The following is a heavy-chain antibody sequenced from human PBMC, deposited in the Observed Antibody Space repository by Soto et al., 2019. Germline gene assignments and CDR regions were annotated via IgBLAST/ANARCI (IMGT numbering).Heavy chain of an antibody. J-gene: IGHJ6*02. V-gene: IGHV1-69*01. CDR3: ARPYEGGYSSNHHYYYALDV. Sequence: QVQLVQSGAEVKKPGSSVKVSCKISGGTFSRYSISWVRQAPGQGLEWMGGIVPIFGTRNYAQKFQDRVTITTDEDASTAHMELSNLRSEDTAVYYCARPYEGGYSSNHHYYYALDVWGQGTAVTVSS. CDR1: GGTFSRYS. D-gene: IGHD3-22*01. CDR2: IVPIFGTR.